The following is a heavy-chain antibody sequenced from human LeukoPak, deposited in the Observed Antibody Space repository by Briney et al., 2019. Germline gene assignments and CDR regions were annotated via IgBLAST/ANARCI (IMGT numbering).Heavy chain of an antibody. J-gene: IGHJ5*02. V-gene: IGHV1-18*01. CDR2: TSAYNGNT. CDR3: AREDFRDYYDNSGYYVWFDP. Sequence: GASVKVSCTASGYTFTSYGISWVRQAPGQGLEWVACTSAYNGNTNYADYVQGRVTMTTDTSTSTAYMELRSLRSDDTAVYYCAREDFRDYYDNSGYYVWFDPWGQGTLVTVSS. D-gene: IGHD3-22*01. CDR1: GYTFTSYG.